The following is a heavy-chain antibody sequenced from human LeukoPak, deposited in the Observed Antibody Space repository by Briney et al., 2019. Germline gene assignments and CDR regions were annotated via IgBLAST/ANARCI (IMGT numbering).Heavy chain of an antibody. CDR2: ISGSGGST. V-gene: IGHV3-23*01. D-gene: IGHD3-3*01. CDR1: GFTFSSYA. Sequence: AGGSLRLSCAASGFTFSSYAMSWVRQAPGKGLEWVSAISGSGGSTYYADSVKGRFTISRDNSKNTLYLQMNSLRAEDTAVYYCAKEKPTHYYDFWSGPIDYWGQGTLVTVSS. J-gene: IGHJ4*02. CDR3: AKEKPTHYYDFWSGPIDY.